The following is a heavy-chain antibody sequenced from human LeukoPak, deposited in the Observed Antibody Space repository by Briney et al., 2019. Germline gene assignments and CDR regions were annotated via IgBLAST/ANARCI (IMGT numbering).Heavy chain of an antibody. Sequence: GGSLRLSCAAAGFTLSSYEMNWVRQAPGKGREWVSYISSSGSTIYYADSVKGRFTISRDNAKNSLYLQMNSLRAEDTAVYYCARQVPAAINYYYYMDVWGKGTTVTISS. CDR2: ISSSGSTI. CDR3: ARQVPAAINYYYYMDV. V-gene: IGHV3-48*03. J-gene: IGHJ6*03. CDR1: GFTLSSYE. D-gene: IGHD2-2*01.